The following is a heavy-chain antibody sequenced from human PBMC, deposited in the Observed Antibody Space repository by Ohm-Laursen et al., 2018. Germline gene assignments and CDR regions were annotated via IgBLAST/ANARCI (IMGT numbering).Heavy chain of an antibody. CDR3: ARGPYGGNSEVRY. V-gene: IGHV1-2*02. J-gene: IGHJ4*02. CDR2: INPNSGGT. CDR1: GYTFTGYY. Sequence: ASVKVSCKAFGYTFTGYYMHWVRQAPGQGLEWMGWINPNSGGTNYAQKFQGRVTMTRDTSISTGYMELSTLRSDDTAVYYCARGPYGGNSEVRYWGQGTLVTVSS. D-gene: IGHD4-23*01.